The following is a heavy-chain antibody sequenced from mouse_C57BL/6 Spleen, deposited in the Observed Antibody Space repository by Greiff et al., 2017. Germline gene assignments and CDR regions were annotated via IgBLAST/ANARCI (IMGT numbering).Heavy chain of an antibody. Sequence: EVKLMESGGGLVQPKGSLKLSCAASGFSFNTYAMNWVRQAPGKGLEWVARIRSKSNNYATYYADSVKDRFTIYRDDSESMLYLQMNNLKTEDTAMYYYVSDYRGEAMDYWGQGTSVTVSS. CDR3: VSDYRGEAMDY. CDR2: IRSKSNNYAT. J-gene: IGHJ4*01. V-gene: IGHV10-1*01. CDR1: GFSFNTYA. D-gene: IGHD2-14*01.